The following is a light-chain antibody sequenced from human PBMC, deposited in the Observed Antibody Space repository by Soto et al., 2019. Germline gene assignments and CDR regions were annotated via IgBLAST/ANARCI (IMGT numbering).Light chain of an antibody. CDR1: TGAVTSGLY. V-gene: IGLV7-46*01. CDR2: DTN. Sequence: QAVVTQELSLTVSPGGTVTLTCGSSTGAVTSGLYPYWFQQKPGQAPRTLIYDTNNKHSWTPARFSGSVLGGKAALTLSGAQPEDEAEYYCLLSFSATHVVFGGGTKLTVL. J-gene: IGLJ2*01. CDR3: LLSFSATHVV.